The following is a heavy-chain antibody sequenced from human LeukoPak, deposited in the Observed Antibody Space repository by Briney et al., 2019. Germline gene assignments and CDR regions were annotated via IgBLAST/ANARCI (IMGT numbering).Heavy chain of an antibody. CDR3: AGDNYSYGTFDY. CDR1: GFTVSDNY. CDR2: IYSGGST. V-gene: IGHV3-66*02. J-gene: IGHJ4*02. Sequence: GGSLRLSCAASGFTVSDNYMSWVRQAPGKGLEWVSVIYSGGSTYYADSVKGRFTISRDNSNNTLYLQMNSLRAEDTAVYFCAGDNYSYGTFDYWGQGTLVTVSS. D-gene: IGHD5-18*01.